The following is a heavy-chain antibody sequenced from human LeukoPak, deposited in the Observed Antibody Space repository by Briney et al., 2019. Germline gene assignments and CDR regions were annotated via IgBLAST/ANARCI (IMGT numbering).Heavy chain of an antibody. Sequence: ASVKVSCKASGYTFTSYAMNWVRQAPRQGLEWMGWINPTSGATNYAQKFQGRVTMTRDTSISTAYMELNSLRSEDTAVYYCATDCSSTSCYGDNWFDPWGQGTLVTVSS. CDR2: INPTSGAT. D-gene: IGHD2-2*01. CDR1: GYTFTSYA. J-gene: IGHJ5*02. CDR3: ATDCSSTSCYGDNWFDP. V-gene: IGHV1-2*02.